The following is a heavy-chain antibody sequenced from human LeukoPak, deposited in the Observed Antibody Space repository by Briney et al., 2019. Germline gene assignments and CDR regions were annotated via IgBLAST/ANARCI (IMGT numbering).Heavy chain of an antibody. CDR3: ARTDIVVELGITRRFDC. CDR2: INHSGST. J-gene: IGHJ4*02. D-gene: IGHD2-15*01. CDR1: GGSFSGYY. Sequence: SETLSLTCAVYGGSFSGYYWSWIRQPPGKGLEWIGEINHSGSTNYNPSLKSRVTISVDTSKNQFSLKLSFVTAADTAVYYCARTDIVVELGITRRFDCWGQGTLVTVSS. V-gene: IGHV4-34*01.